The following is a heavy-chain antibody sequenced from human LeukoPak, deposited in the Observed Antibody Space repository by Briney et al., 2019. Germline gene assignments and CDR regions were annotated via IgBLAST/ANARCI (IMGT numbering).Heavy chain of an antibody. CDR1: GGTFSGYS. CDR2: IIPIFGTA. D-gene: IGHD2-2*01. Sequence: GASVKVSCKASGGTFSGYSISCVRQAPGQGLEWMGGIIPIFGTANYAQKFQGRVTITADASTSTAYMELSSLRSEDTAVYYCARERLVCSSTSSPRCFDPWGQGTLVTVSS. V-gene: IGHV1-69*01. CDR3: ARERLVCSSTSSPRCFDP. J-gene: IGHJ5*02.